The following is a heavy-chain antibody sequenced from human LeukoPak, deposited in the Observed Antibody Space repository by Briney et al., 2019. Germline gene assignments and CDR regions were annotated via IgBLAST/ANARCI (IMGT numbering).Heavy chain of an antibody. V-gene: IGHV3-48*03. CDR2: ISSSGSTI. D-gene: IGHD2-21*02. J-gene: IGHJ4*02. Sequence: GGSLRLSCAASGFTFSGYGMNWVRQAPGKGLEWVSYISSSGSTIYYADSVKGRFTISRDNAKNSLYLQMNSLRAEDTAVYYCAREYCGGDCYSDYWGQGTLVTVSS. CDR3: AREYCGGDCYSDY. CDR1: GFTFSGYG.